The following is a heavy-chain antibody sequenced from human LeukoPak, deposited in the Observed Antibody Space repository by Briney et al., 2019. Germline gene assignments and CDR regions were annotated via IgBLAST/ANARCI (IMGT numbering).Heavy chain of an antibody. J-gene: IGHJ6*02. CDR2: ISGSGGST. V-gene: IGHV3-23*01. CDR3: AVRLTGYFYSNYYYGMDV. Sequence: GGSLRLSCAASGFTFSSYAMSWVRQAPGKGLEWVSAISGSGGSTYYADSVKGRFTISRDNSKNTLYPQMNSLRAEDTAVYYCAVRLTGYFYSNYYYGMDVWGQGTTVTVSS. D-gene: IGHD3-9*01. CDR1: GFTFSSYA.